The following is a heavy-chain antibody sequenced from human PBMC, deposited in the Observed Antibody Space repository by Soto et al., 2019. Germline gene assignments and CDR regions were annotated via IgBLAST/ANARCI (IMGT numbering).Heavy chain of an antibody. CDR2: IDPSDSYT. CDR3: ARHMSGYYDSSGYPPGWFDP. CDR1: GYSFTSYW. D-gene: IGHD3-22*01. Sequence: GESLKISCKGSGYSFTSYWISWVRQMPGKGLEWMGRIDPSDSYTNYSPSFQGHVTISADKSISTAYLQWSSLKASDTAMYYCARHMSGYYDSSGYPPGWFDPWGQGTLVTVSS. V-gene: IGHV5-10-1*01. J-gene: IGHJ5*02.